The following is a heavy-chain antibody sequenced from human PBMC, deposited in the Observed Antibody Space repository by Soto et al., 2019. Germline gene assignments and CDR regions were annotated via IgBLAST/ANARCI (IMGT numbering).Heavy chain of an antibody. CDR3: ARGPPRRVLPDY. CDR2: ISAYNGNT. CDR1: GYTFTIYG. J-gene: IGHJ4*02. V-gene: IGHV1-18*04. D-gene: IGHD1-1*01. Sequence: ASVKVSCKASGYTFTIYGISCVLRAPVQGLEWMGWISAYNGNTNYAQKLQGRVTMTTDTSTSTAYMELRSLRSDDTAVYYCARGPPRRVLPDYWGQGTLVTVSS.